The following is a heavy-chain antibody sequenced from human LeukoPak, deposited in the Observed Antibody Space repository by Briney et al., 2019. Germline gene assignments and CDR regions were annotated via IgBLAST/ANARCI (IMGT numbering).Heavy chain of an antibody. CDR3: AKGGITMIVVVTLGDWFDP. CDR1: GFTFSSYA. J-gene: IGHJ5*02. Sequence: GGSLRLSCAASGFTFSSYAMSWVRQAPGKGLEWVSAISGSGGSTHYADSVKGWFTISRDNSKNTLYLQMNSLRAEDTAVYYCAKGGITMIVVVTLGDWFDPWGQGTLVTVSS. CDR2: ISGSGGST. V-gene: IGHV3-23*01. D-gene: IGHD3-22*01.